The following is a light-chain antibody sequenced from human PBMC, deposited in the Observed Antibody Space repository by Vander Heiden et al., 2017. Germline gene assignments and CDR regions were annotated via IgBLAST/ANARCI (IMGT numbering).Light chain of an antibody. Sequence: DVVMNQSRLYLPVPLGLPASISWRSSHSLGYSDGNTYLNWFHQRPRHSPRRLIFKVSTCDSGVPARCSGSGSGTDFTLNISSVEPEDVGVYYCRQGYNCPYTFGQGTKLEI. V-gene: IGKV2D-30*01. CDR2: KVS. CDR1: HSLGYSDGNTY. J-gene: IGKJ2*01. CDR3: RQGYNCPYT.